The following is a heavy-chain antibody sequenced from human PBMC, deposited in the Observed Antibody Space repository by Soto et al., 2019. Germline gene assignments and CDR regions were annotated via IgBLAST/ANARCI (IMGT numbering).Heavy chain of an antibody. J-gene: IGHJ3*02. CDR3: AKGGYYSLFDI. CDR2: ISGSVGRT. CDR1: GFPFSSYA. D-gene: IGHD3-16*01. Sequence: XVALRLFFVASGFPFSSYAMSWVRQTPGKGLEWVSGISGSVGRTYYADSVKGRFTISRDNSNNTLSLQMHILRVEDTAVYFCAKGGYYSLFDIWGQGTMVTVSS. V-gene: IGHV3-23*01.